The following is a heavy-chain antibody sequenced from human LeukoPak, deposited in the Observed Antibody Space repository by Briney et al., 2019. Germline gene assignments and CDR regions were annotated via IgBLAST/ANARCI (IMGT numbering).Heavy chain of an antibody. Sequence: ASVKVSCKASGYTFTGYYMHWVRQAPGQGLEWMGWIYPNSGGTNYAQKFQGRVTITRDTSISTAYMELSRLRSDDTAVYYCARDWDSSSWGALDYWGQGTLVTVSS. CDR1: GYTFTGYY. CDR3: ARDWDSSSWGALDY. CDR2: IYPNSGGT. J-gene: IGHJ4*02. D-gene: IGHD6-13*01. V-gene: IGHV1-2*02.